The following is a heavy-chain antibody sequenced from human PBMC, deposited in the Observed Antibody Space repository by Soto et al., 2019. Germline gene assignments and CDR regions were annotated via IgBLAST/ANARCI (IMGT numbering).Heavy chain of an antibody. CDR1: GGSLTGYF. CDR3: ARGYFTRQSLDY. V-gene: IGHV4-34*01. J-gene: IGHJ4*02. CDR2: VNHAGAA. Sequence: QVHLQQWGAGLLRPSETLSLPCNVSGGSLTGYFWNWIRQPPGRPMEWIGEVNHAGAATYNPSLRSRVTLSVDTSKNQFSLRLASVAATDTALYFCARGYFTRQSLDYWDQGALVTVSS.